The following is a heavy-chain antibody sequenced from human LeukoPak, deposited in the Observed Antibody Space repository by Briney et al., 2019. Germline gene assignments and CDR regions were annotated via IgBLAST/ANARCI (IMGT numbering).Heavy chain of an antibody. Sequence: SETLSLTCAVSGGSISSYYWSWIRQPPGKGLEWIGFFYYSGSTNYNPSLKSRVIISVDTSKNQFSLNLSSVTAADTAVYYCARTPHSYDSSGYYYWYFDLWGRGTLVTVSS. J-gene: IGHJ2*01. D-gene: IGHD3-22*01. V-gene: IGHV4-59*01. CDR3: ARTPHSYDSSGYYYWYFDL. CDR1: GGSISSYY. CDR2: FYYSGST.